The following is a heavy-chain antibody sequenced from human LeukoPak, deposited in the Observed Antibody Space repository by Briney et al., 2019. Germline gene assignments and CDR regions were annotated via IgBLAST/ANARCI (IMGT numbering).Heavy chain of an antibody. CDR1: GYTFTRYG. CDR2: ISANNGDT. V-gene: IGHV1-18*01. D-gene: IGHD2/OR15-2a*01. Sequence: ASVKVSCKASGYTFTRYGISWVRQAPGQGLEWMGWISANNGDTNSAQKFQDRVTMTTDTSTSTAYMELRSLRSDDTAVYYCARDFFHGRCAGLSYFLLDYWGQGSLVTVSS. CDR3: ARDFFHGRCAGLSYFLLDY. J-gene: IGHJ4*02.